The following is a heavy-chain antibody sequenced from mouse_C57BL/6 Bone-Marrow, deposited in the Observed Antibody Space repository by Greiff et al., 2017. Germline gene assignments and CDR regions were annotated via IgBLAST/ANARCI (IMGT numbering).Heavy chain of an antibody. J-gene: IGHJ2*01. V-gene: IGHV1-52*01. Sequence: QVQLQQPGAELVRPGSSVKLSCKASGYTFTSYWMHWVKQRPIQGLEWIGNIDPSDSETHSNQKFKDKAALTVDKSSSTAYMQLSSLTSEDSAVYYCARRDYGSSLDVWGQGTTLTVSS. D-gene: IGHD1-1*01. CDR2: IDPSDSET. CDR3: ARRDYGSSLDV. CDR1: GYTFTSYW.